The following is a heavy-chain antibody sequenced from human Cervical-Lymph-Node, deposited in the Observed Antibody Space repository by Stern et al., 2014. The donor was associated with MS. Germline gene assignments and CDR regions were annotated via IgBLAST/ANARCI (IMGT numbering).Heavy chain of an antibody. CDR3: ARDHGTYYYDSSGYPRLDY. V-gene: IGHV1-18*04. J-gene: IGHJ4*02. D-gene: IGHD3-22*01. Sequence: QDQLVQSGAEVKYPGASVKVSCKASGYTFTSYGISWVRQAPGQGLEWMGWISAYNGNTNYAQKLQGRVTMTTDTSTSTAYMELRSLRSDDTAVYYCARDHGTYYYDSSGYPRLDYWGQGTLVTVSS. CDR1: GYTFTSYG. CDR2: ISAYNGNT.